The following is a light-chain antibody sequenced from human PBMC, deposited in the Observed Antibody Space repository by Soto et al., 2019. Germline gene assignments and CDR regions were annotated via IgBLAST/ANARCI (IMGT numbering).Light chain of an antibody. J-gene: IGKJ5*01. CDR2: AAS. Sequence: EIVLTQSPATLSVSPGERATLFCRASQGISTLLAWYQQKPGQAPRLLIYAASTRAAGIPARFSVSGSGTDFTLTISSLQSEDFAIYYYQQYYDWPITFGQGTRLDNK. CDR3: QQYYDWPIT. CDR1: QGISTL. V-gene: IGKV3-15*01.